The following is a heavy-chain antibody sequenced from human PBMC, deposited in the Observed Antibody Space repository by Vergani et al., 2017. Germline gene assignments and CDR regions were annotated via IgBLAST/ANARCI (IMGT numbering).Heavy chain of an antibody. CDR1: GFTFSSYS. CDR3: ARSPGYCSXTSCYDYYYYYMDV. D-gene: IGHD2-2*03. J-gene: IGHJ6*03. CDR2: ISSSSSTL. V-gene: IGHV3-48*01. Sequence: EVQLVESGGGLVQPGGYLRRSCAASGFTFSSYSMNWVRQAPGKGLEWVSYISSSSSTLYYADSVKGRFTISRDNAKKSLYLQMNSLRAEDTAVYYCARSPGYCSXTSCYDYYYYYMDVWGKGTTVTVSS.